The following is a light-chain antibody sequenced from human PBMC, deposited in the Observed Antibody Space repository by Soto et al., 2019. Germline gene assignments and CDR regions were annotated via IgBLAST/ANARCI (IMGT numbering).Light chain of an antibody. CDR1: QGISSA. Sequence: AIQLTQSPSSLSASVGDRVTITCQASQGISSALAWYQQKSGKAPKVLIYDASNLESGVPSRFSGSGSGTDFTLTISSLQPEDFATYYCQQFNSYPWTFGQGTKVELQ. CDR3: QQFNSYPWT. V-gene: IGKV1-13*02. CDR2: DAS. J-gene: IGKJ1*01.